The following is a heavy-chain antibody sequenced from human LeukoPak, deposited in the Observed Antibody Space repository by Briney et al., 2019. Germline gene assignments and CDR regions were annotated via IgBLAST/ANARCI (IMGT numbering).Heavy chain of an antibody. D-gene: IGHD3-22*01. J-gene: IGHJ1*01. CDR3: ARAADSSGYDEYFQH. CDR1: GFTFSSYS. V-gene: IGHV3-21*01. Sequence: GGSLRLSCAASGFTFSSYSMNWVRQAPGKGLEWVSPISSSSSYIYYADSVKGRFTISRDNAKNSLYLQMNSLRAEDTAVYYCARAADSSGYDEYFQHWGQGTLVTVSS. CDR2: ISSSSSYI.